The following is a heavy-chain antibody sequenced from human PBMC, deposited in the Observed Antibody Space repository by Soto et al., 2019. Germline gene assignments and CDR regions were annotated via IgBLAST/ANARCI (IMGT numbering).Heavy chain of an antibody. Sequence: GESLKISCKGSGYSFTSYWIGWVRQMPGKGLEWMGIIYPGDSDTRYSPSFQGQVTISADKSISTAYLQWSSLKASDTAMYYCARQDSVFGVVSLRHYGMDVWRQGTTVTVSS. CDR3: ARQDSVFGVVSLRHYGMDV. CDR2: IYPGDSDT. V-gene: IGHV5-51*01. D-gene: IGHD3-3*01. CDR1: GYSFTSYW. J-gene: IGHJ6*02.